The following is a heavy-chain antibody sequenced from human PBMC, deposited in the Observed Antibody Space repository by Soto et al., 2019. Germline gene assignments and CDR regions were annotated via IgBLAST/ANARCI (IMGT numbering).Heavy chain of an antibody. CDR2: IYYSGST. J-gene: IGHJ4*02. D-gene: IGHD1-1*01. CDR3: ARWPQLEPRFDY. Sequence: QVQLQESGPGLVKPSQTLSLTCTVSGGSMRSGGYYWSGIRQHPGKGLEWIGYIYYSGSTYYNPSLKSRVTISVDTSKNPFSLKLSSGTAADTAVYYCARWPQLEPRFDYWGQGTLVTVSS. CDR1: GGSMRSGGYY. V-gene: IGHV4-31*03.